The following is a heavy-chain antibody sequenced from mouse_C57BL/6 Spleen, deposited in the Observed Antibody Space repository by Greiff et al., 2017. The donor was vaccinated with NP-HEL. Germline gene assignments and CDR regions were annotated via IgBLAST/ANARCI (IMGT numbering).Heavy chain of an antibody. Sequence: EVKVVESGGGLVKPGGSLKLSCAASGFTFSSYAMSWVRQTPEKRLEWVATISDGGSYTYYPDNVKGRFTISRDNAKNNLYLQMSHLKSEDTAMYYCARSLYDYDAGDYWGQGTTLTVSS. CDR3: ARSLYDYDAGDY. J-gene: IGHJ2*01. V-gene: IGHV5-4*03. D-gene: IGHD2-4*01. CDR1: GFTFSSYA. CDR2: ISDGGSYT.